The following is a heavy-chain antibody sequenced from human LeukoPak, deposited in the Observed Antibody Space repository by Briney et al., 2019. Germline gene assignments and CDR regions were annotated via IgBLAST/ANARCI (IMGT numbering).Heavy chain of an antibody. CDR3: AKVVEGYCSGGSCYTLDY. V-gene: IGHV3-30*18. CDR2: ISYDGSNK. CDR1: GFTFSSYG. Sequence: GGSLRLSCAASGFTFSSYGMHWVRQAPGKGLEWVAVISYDGSNKYYADSVKGRFTISRDNSKNTLYLQMNSLRAEDTAVYYCAKVVEGYCSGGSCYTLDYWGQGTLVTVSS. D-gene: IGHD2-15*01. J-gene: IGHJ4*02.